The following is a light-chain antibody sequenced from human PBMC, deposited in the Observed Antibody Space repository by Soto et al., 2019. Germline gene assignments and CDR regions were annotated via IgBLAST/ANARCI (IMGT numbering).Light chain of an antibody. CDR2: KVS. V-gene: IGKV2-30*01. Sequence: DVVMTQSPLSLPVNLGQPASISCRSSQSPLYSDGNTYLSWFQQRPGQSPRRLVYKVSNRDSGVPDRFGGSASGNDFTLKISRVEAEDVGVYYCMQGTHWPWTFGQGTKVEIK. CDR1: QSPLYSDGNTY. CDR3: MQGTHWPWT. J-gene: IGKJ1*01.